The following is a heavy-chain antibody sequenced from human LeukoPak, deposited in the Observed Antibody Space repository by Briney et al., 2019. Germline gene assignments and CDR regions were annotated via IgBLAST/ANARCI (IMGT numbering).Heavy chain of an antibody. CDR3: ARDRGRGSSHNDY. V-gene: IGHV3-33*01. J-gene: IGHJ4*02. Sequence: GGSLRLSCAASGFTFSSYGMHWVRQAPGKGLEWVAVIWYDGSNIYYADSVKGRFTISRDNSKNTLYPQMDSLRAEDTAVYYCARDRGRGSSHNDYWGQGILVTVSS. D-gene: IGHD2-15*01. CDR1: GFTFSSYG. CDR2: IWYDGSNI.